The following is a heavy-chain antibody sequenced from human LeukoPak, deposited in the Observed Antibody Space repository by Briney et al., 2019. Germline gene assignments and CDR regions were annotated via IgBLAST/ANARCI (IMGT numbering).Heavy chain of an antibody. V-gene: IGHV3-30*02. CDR3: TKKTMANDDHFDS. Sequence: GGSLRLSCAASGFSFGIYGMNWVRQAAGKGLEWVAYIRYDGVNKYYADSVKGRFTISRDNSKNTLYLQMNSMRAEDTAVYYCTKKTMANDDHFDSWGQGTLVTVSS. D-gene: IGHD2-8*01. J-gene: IGHJ4*02. CDR1: GFSFGIYG. CDR2: IRYDGVNK.